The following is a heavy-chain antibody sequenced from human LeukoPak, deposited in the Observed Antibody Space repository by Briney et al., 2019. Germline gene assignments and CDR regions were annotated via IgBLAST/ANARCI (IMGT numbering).Heavy chain of an antibody. CDR3: ARGRQDVTMIVVVMTAVSYYLDV. J-gene: IGHJ6*03. Sequence: SETLSLTCTVSGGSISSYYWSWIRQPPGKGREWIGYIYTSGSTNYNPSLKSRVTISVDTSKNQFSLKLSSVTAADTAVYYCARGRQDVTMIVVVMTAVSYYLDVWGKGTTVTVS. CDR2: IYTSGST. CDR1: GGSISSYY. D-gene: IGHD3-22*01. V-gene: IGHV4-4*09.